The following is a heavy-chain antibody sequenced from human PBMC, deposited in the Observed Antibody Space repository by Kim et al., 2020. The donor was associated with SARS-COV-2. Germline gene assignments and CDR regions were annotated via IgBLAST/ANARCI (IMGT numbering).Heavy chain of an antibody. D-gene: IGHD6-13*01. Sequence: GGSLRLSCAASGFTFSSYGMHWVRQAPGKGLEWVAVIWYDGSNKYYADSVKGRFTISRDNSKNTLYVQMNSLRAEDTAVYYCAKAEDRCSWYRPNYYYYYGMDVWGPGTTVTVSS. CDR1: GFTFSSYG. CDR2: IWYDGSNK. CDR3: AKAEDRCSWYRPNYYYYYGMDV. J-gene: IGHJ6*02. V-gene: IGHV3-33*06.